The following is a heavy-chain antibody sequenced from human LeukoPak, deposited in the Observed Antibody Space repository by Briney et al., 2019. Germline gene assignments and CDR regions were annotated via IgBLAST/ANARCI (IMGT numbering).Heavy chain of an antibody. CDR2: IYYSGST. CDR1: GGSISSSSFY. J-gene: IGHJ4*02. CDR3: AFGDYPYFDY. V-gene: IGHV4-39*01. Sequence: SETLSLTCTVSGGSISSSSFYWGWIRQPPGKRLEWIGSIYYSGSTYYNPSLKSRVTIPVDTSKNQFSLKLSSVTAADTAVYYCAFGDYPYFDYWGQGNLVTVSP. D-gene: IGHD4-17*01.